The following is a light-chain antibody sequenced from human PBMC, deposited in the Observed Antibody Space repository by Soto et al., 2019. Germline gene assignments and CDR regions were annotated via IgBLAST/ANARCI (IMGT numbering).Light chain of an antibody. CDR3: QQYNNYSPT. Sequence: DIQMTQSPSTLSASVGDRVTITCRASQSISIWLAWYQQKPGKAPKILIYKASSLESGVPSRFSGSGSGTEFTLTISSLQPDDFATYYCQQYNNYSPTFGQGTKVDIK. V-gene: IGKV1-5*03. CDR2: KAS. J-gene: IGKJ1*01. CDR1: QSISIW.